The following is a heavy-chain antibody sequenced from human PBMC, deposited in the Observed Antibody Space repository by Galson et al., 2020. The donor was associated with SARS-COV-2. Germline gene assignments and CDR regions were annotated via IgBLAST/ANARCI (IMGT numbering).Heavy chain of an antibody. CDR1: GFTFSSYS. CDR3: ARVSGAWYYYVSSGYADY. D-gene: IGHD3-22*01. Sequence: TGGSLRLSCAASGFTFSSYSMNWVRQAPGKGLEWVSSISSSSSYIYYADSVKGRFTISRDNAKNSLYLQMNSLRAEDTAVDYCARVSGAWYYYVSSGYADYWGQGALGTVSS. CDR2: ISSSSSYI. V-gene: IGHV3-21*01. J-gene: IGHJ4*02.